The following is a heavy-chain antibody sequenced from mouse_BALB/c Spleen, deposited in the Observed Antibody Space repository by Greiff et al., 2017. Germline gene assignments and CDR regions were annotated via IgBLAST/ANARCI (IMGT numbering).Heavy chain of an antibody. V-gene: IGHV3-2*02. D-gene: IGHD1-1*01. Sequence: DVKLQESGPGLVKPSQSLSLTCTVTGYSITSDYAWNWIRQFPGNKLEWMGYISYSGSTSYNPSLKSRISITRDTSKNQFFLQLNSVTTEDTATYYCARLDYEGYWGQGTTLTVSS. CDR3: ARLDYEGY. CDR1: GYSITSDYA. J-gene: IGHJ2*01. CDR2: ISYSGST.